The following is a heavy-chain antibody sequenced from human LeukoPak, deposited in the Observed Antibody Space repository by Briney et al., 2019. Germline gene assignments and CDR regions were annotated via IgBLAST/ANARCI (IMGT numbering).Heavy chain of an antibody. CDR3: ARLARATVFDY. CDR2: ISYDGSNK. D-gene: IGHD3-10*01. CDR1: GFTFSSYG. Sequence: GGSLRLSCAASGFTFSSYGMHWVRQAPGKGLEWVAVISYDGSNKYYADSVKGRFTISRDNATNSLYLQMNSLRGEDTAVYYCARLARATVFDYWGQGTLVTVSS. V-gene: IGHV3-30*03. J-gene: IGHJ4*02.